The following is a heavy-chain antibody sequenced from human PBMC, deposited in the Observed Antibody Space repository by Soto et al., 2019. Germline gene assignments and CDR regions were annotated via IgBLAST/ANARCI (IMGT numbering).Heavy chain of an antibody. D-gene: IGHD6-6*01. J-gene: IGHJ5*02. V-gene: IGHV3-7*01. CDR2: IQQDGSEK. CDR1: GFTFSSYW. Sequence: GGSLRLSCAASGFTFSSYWMSWVRQAPGKGLEWVANIQQDGSEKYYVDSVKGRFTISRDNAKNSLYLQKNSLRAEETALYCSARVRQLVDGNWFDPWGQGTLVTVSS. CDR3: ARVRQLVDGNWFDP.